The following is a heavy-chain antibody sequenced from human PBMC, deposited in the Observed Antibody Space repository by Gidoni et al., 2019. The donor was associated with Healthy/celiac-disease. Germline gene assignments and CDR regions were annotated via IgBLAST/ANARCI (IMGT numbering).Heavy chain of an antibody. CDR3: ARGLRLLPIGYSSSWYDPGA. Sequence: QVQLVQSGAEVKKPGASVKVSCKASGYTFTSYDINWVRQATGQGLEWMGWMNPNSGNTGYAQKFQGRVTMTRNTSISTAYMELSSLRSEDTAVYYCARGLRLLPIGYSSSWYDPGAWGQGTLVTVSS. CDR2: MNPNSGNT. D-gene: IGHD6-13*01. J-gene: IGHJ4*02. CDR1: GYTFTSYD. V-gene: IGHV1-8*01.